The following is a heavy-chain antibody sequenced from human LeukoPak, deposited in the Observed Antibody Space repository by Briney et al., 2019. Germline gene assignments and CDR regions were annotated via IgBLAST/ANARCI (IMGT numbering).Heavy chain of an antibody. Sequence: SETLSLTCTVSGGSISSSSYYWGWTRQPPGKGLEWIGSIYYSGNTYYNPSLKSRLTISVDTSKNQFSLKLSSVTAADSAVYYCARTRGYTYVLDYWGQGILVTVSS. CDR3: ARTRGYTYVLDY. D-gene: IGHD5-18*01. CDR1: GGSISSSSYY. CDR2: IYYSGNT. J-gene: IGHJ4*02. V-gene: IGHV4-39*01.